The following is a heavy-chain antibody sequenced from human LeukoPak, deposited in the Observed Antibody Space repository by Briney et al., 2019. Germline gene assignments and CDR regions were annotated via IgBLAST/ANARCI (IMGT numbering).Heavy chain of an antibody. V-gene: IGHV4-39*01. CDR2: IYYSGST. CDR1: GGSISSFSYY. J-gene: IGHJ5*02. Sequence: PSETLSLTCTVSGGSISSFSYYWGWIRQPPGKGLERIGSIYYSGSTYYNPSLKSRVTISVDTSKNQFSLKLSSVTAADTAVYYCARHGRITMIVVVITELGFDPWGQGTLVTVSS. D-gene: IGHD3-22*01. CDR3: ARHGRITMIVVVITELGFDP.